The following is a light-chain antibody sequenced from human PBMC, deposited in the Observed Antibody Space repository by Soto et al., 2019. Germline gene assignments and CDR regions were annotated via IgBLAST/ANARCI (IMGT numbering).Light chain of an antibody. Sequence: DTVMTQSPATLSVSPGERATLSCWASQSVSNNLAWYQQKPGQAPRLLIYGASTRATGIPARFSGSGSGTEFTLTISSLQSEDFAVYYCQHYNNWPPYTFGQGTKLEIK. CDR1: QSVSNN. CDR3: QHYNNWPPYT. CDR2: GAS. V-gene: IGKV3-15*01. J-gene: IGKJ2*01.